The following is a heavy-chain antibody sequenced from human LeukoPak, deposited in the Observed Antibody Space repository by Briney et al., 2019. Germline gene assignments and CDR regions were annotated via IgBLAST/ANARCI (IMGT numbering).Heavy chain of an antibody. Sequence: GSLRLSCAASGFTFSSYAMSWVRQAPGKGLEWVSAISGSGGSTYYADSVKGRFTISRDNSKNTLYLQMNSLRAEDTAVYYCAKTPFQGEYFDYWGQGTLVTVSS. CDR2: ISGSGGST. V-gene: IGHV3-23*01. CDR3: AKTPFQGEYFDY. CDR1: GFTFSSYA. D-gene: IGHD2-21*01. J-gene: IGHJ4*02.